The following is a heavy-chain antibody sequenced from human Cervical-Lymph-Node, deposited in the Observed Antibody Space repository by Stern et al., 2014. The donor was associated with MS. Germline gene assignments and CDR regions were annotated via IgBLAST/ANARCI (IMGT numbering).Heavy chain of an antibody. CDR3: ARDVPYCNGDTCHHVLVY. D-gene: IGHD2-15*01. V-gene: IGHV1-69*01. J-gene: IGHJ4*02. Sequence: MQLEESGAEVKKLGSSVKVSCKASGGNFNIYAISWVRQAPGEGLERMGGIIPALNTATYAQKFQGRVTITADESTSTAYMELRTLRSEDTATFYCARDVPYCNGDTCHHVLVYWGQGTLVTVSS. CDR1: GGNFNIYA. CDR2: IIPALNTA.